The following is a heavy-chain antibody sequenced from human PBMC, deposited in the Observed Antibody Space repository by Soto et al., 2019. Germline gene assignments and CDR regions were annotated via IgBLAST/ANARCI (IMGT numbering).Heavy chain of an antibody. Sequence: ASVKVSCKASGYTFTNYGINWVRQAPGQGLEWMGWISAYNGNTNYAQKFQDRVTLTADTSTSTAYMALRSLRSDDTAVYYCARADKIIAAAAPVYWGQGTLVTVS. CDR3: ARADKIIAAAAPVY. V-gene: IGHV1-18*04. D-gene: IGHD6-13*01. CDR2: ISAYNGNT. J-gene: IGHJ4*02. CDR1: GYTFTNYG.